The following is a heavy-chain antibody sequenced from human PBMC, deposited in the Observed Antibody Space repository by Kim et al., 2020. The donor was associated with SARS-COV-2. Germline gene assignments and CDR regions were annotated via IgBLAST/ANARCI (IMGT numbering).Heavy chain of an antibody. D-gene: IGHD6-19*01. CDR1: GASISTSNW. V-gene: IGHV4-4*02. CDR2: TSPSGST. J-gene: IGHJ5*02. CDR3: ARAVSSAWTLRDWFDP. Sequence: SETLSLTCAVSGASISTSNWWSWVRQPPGKGLEWIGETSPSGSTNYSPSLKSRLTLSIDKSKNLFSLNLNSVTAADTAVYYCARAVSSAWTLRDWFDPWGQGALVTVSS.